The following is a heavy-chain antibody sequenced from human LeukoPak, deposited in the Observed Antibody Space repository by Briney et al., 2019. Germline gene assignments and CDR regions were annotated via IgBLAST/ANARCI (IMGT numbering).Heavy chain of an antibody. D-gene: IGHD3-9*01. CDR3: ARGRDVLP. CDR1: GYTFSSYA. V-gene: IGHV1-2*02. Sequence: ASVKVSCKASGYTFSSYAITWARQAPGQGLEYMGWINPNSGGTNYAQKFQGRVTMTRDTSINTAYMELSRPTSDDTAVYYCARGRDVLPWGQGTLVTVSS. CDR2: INPNSGGT. J-gene: IGHJ5*02.